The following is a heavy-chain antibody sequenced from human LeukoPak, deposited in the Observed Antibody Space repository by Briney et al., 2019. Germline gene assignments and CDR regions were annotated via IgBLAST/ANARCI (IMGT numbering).Heavy chain of an antibody. CDR1: GFTFSSYG. D-gene: IGHD3-10*01. V-gene: IGHV3-7*03. CDR3: ARDTTYYGSGSYYSDAFDI. CDR2: IKQDGSEK. J-gene: IGHJ3*02. Sequence: PGGSLRLSCAASGFTFSSYGMHWVRQAPGKGLEWVANIKQDGSEKYYVDSVKGRFTISRDNAKNSLYLQMNSLRAEDTAVYYCARDTTYYGSGSYYSDAFDIWGQGTMVTVSS.